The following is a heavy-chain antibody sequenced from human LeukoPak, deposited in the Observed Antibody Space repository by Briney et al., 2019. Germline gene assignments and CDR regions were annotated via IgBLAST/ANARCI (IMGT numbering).Heavy chain of an antibody. Sequence: SETLSLTCTVSGGSFRSSSYYWGWIRQTPGKGLEWIGEINHSGSTNYNPSLKSRVTISVDTSKNQFSLKLSSVTAADTAVYYCARGSVATISYGMDVWGQGTTVTVSS. CDR2: INHSGST. V-gene: IGHV4-39*07. CDR3: ARGSVATISYGMDV. CDR1: GGSFRSSSYY. D-gene: IGHD5-12*01. J-gene: IGHJ6*02.